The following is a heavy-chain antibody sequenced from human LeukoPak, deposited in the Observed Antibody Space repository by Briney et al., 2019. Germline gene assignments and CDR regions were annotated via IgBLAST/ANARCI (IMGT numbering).Heavy chain of an antibody. CDR3: ARDLETATITWVFDY. V-gene: IGHV1-46*01. J-gene: IGHJ4*02. D-gene: IGHD5-24*01. Sequence: ASVKVSCKASGYTFTSYYMHWVRQAPGQGLEWMGIINPSGGSTSYAQKFQGRVTMTRDMSTSTVYMELSSLRSEDTAVYYCARDLETATITWVFDYWGQGTLVTVSS. CDR1: GYTFTSYY. CDR2: INPSGGST.